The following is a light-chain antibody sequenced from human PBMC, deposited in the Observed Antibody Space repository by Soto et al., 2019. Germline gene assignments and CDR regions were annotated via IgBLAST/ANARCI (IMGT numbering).Light chain of an antibody. CDR1: QNINSY. CDR3: QQSHNAPLT. CDR2: GAS. J-gene: IGKJ4*01. Sequence: DIQMTQSPSSLSASVGDRVTLTCRASQNINSYLNWYQHKPGRAPKVLVYGASSLPSGVPSRFSGSGSGTEFTFTISSLQPEDFATYYCQQSHNAPLTFGGGTKVDIK. V-gene: IGKV1-39*01.